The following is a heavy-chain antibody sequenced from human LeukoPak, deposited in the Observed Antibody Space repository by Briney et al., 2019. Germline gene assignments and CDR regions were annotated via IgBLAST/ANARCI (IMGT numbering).Heavy chain of an antibody. V-gene: IGHV1-18*01. J-gene: IGHJ4*02. CDR1: GYTFTSYG. D-gene: IGHD4-17*01. CDR2: INPYNGNT. CDR3: AREIYGRFDY. Sequence: GASVKVSCKASGYTFTSYGISWVRQAPGQWPECMGWINPYNGNTNYALKVQGRVTMTTDTSTSTAYLELRSLRSDDTAIYYCAREIYGRFDYWGQGTLVTVSS.